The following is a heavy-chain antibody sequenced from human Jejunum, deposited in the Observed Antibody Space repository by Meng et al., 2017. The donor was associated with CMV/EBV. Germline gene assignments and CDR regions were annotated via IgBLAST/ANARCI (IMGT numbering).Heavy chain of an antibody. V-gene: IGHV4-30-4*08. D-gene: IGHD2-2*02. Sequence: ISSGDYYWSWISQPQGKGLEWIGFIYYNGRTYQNPSLKSRVSISVDTSKNQFSLRLSSVTAADTAVYYCARTQDCHSNNCYTSFDPWGQGTLVTVSS. CDR2: IYYNGRT. CDR1: ISSGDYY. J-gene: IGHJ5*02. CDR3: ARTQDCHSNNCYTSFDP.